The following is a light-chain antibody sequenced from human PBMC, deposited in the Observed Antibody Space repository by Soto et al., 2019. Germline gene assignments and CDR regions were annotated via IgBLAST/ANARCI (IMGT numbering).Light chain of an antibody. CDR1: QSVSTN. J-gene: IGKJ4*01. Sequence: EIVMTQSPATLSVSPGDRVTLSCRASQSVSTNLAWYQQKPGQAPRLLIYGASTRATGIPARFSGSGSGTEFTLAISSLQSEDFAVYYCQQYNNWPPVTFAGGTKVDIK. CDR2: GAS. V-gene: IGKV3D-15*01. CDR3: QQYNNWPPVT.